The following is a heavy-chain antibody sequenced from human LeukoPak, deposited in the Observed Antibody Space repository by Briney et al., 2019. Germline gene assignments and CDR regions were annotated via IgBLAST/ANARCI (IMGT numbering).Heavy chain of an antibody. CDR1: GFTFSSYR. D-gene: IGHD4-17*01. Sequence: PGGSLRLSCAASGFTFSSYRMHWVRQAPGKGLEWVAFIRYDGSNKYYADSVKGRFTISRDNSKNTLYLQMNSLRAEDTAVYYCAKMDPIYGDTDYWGQGTLVTVSS. CDR3: AKMDPIYGDTDY. J-gene: IGHJ4*02. CDR2: IRYDGSNK. V-gene: IGHV3-30*02.